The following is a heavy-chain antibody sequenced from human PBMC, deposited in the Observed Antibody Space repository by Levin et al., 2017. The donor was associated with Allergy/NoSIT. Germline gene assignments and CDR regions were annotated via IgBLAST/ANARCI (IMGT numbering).Heavy chain of an antibody. CDR3: ARRRQDYDFGFDT. Sequence: RAGGSLRLSCTVSGGSISSYYWSWIRQPPGKGLEWIGYIYYSGSTNYNPSLKSRGTISVDTSKNQFSLKVSSVTAADTAVYYCARRRQDYDFGFDTWGQGTLVTVSS. D-gene: IGHD3-3*01. J-gene: IGHJ5*02. CDR2: IYYSGST. V-gene: IGHV4-59*01. CDR1: GGSISSYY.